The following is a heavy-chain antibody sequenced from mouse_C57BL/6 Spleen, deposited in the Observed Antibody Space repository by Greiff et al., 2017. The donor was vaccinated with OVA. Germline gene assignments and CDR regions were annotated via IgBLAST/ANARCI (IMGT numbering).Heavy chain of an antibody. Sequence: QVQLQQSGAELVKPGASVKISCKASGYTFTDYYINWVKQRPGQGLEWIGKIGPGSGSTYYNEKLKGKATLTADKSSSTAYMQLSSLTSEDSAVYFCARWGVVAPYYAMDYWGQGTSVTVSS. CDR2: IGPGSGST. V-gene: IGHV1-77*01. CDR1: GYTFTDYY. CDR3: ARWGVVAPYYAMDY. D-gene: IGHD1-1*01. J-gene: IGHJ4*01.